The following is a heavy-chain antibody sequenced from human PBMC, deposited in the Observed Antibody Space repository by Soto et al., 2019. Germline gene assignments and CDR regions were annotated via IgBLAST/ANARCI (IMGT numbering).Heavy chain of an antibody. J-gene: IGHJ4*02. CDR3: AASYGSGYRAFDY. D-gene: IGHD3-10*01. Sequence: QVQLVQSGTEVKKPGSSVKVSCKASGDTFSFYTINWVRQAPGLGLEWVGRINPIVSMSNYAQKFQGRVSMTADKSTSTAYMELRSLRSDATATYFCAASYGSGYRAFDYWGQGALVIVSS. CDR1: GDTFSFYT. CDR2: INPIVSMS. V-gene: IGHV1-69*02.